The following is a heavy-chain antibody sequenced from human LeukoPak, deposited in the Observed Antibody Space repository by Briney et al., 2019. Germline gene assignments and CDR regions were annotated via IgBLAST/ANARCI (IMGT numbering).Heavy chain of an antibody. CDR2: IYTSGST. CDR1: GGSISSYY. D-gene: IGHD3-10*01. Sequence: SETLPLTCTVSGGSISSYYWSWIRQPAGKGLEWIGRIYTSGSTNYNPSLKSRVTMSVDTSKNQFSLKLSSVTAADTAVYYCAREFTMVRGDDAFDIWGQGTMVTVSS. V-gene: IGHV4-4*07. J-gene: IGHJ3*02. CDR3: AREFTMVRGDDAFDI.